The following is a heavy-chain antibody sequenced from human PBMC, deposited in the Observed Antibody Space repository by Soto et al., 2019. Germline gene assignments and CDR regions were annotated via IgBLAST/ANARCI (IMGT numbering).Heavy chain of an antibody. D-gene: IGHD5-18*01. CDR3: ARDRDGYSYDAFDI. Sequence: SETLSLTCTVSGGSISSGGYYWSWIRQHPGKGLEWIGYIYYSGSTCYNPSLKSRVTISVDTSKNQFSLKLSSVTAADTAVYYCARDRDGYSYDAFDIWGQGTMVTVSS. CDR2: IYYSGST. V-gene: IGHV4-31*03. CDR1: GGSISSGGYY. J-gene: IGHJ3*02.